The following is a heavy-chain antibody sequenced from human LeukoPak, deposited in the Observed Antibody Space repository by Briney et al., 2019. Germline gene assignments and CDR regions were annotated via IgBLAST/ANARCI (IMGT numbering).Heavy chain of an antibody. CDR1: GGSVSSYY. Sequence: PSETLSLTCTVSGGSVSSYYWSWIRQPAGKGLEWIGRIYTSGSTNYNPSLKSRVTMSVDTSKNQFSLKLSSVTAADTAVYYCARDASNYYYDSSGYYPFDYWGQGTLVTVSS. CDR2: IYTSGST. J-gene: IGHJ4*02. CDR3: ARDASNYYYDSSGYYPFDY. V-gene: IGHV4-4*07. D-gene: IGHD3-22*01.